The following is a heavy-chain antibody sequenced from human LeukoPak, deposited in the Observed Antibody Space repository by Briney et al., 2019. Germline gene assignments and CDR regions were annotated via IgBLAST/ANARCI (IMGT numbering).Heavy chain of an antibody. J-gene: IGHJ6*03. CDR2: INPSGGST. Sequence: GASVKVSCKASGYTFTSYYMHWVRQAPGQGLEWMGIINPSGGSTSYAQKFQGRVTMTRDVSTSTVYMELSSLRSEDTAVYYCARDAGIAAMDVWGKGTTVTVSS. V-gene: IGHV1-46*01. CDR1: GYTFTSYY. CDR3: ARDAGIAAMDV. D-gene: IGHD6-13*01.